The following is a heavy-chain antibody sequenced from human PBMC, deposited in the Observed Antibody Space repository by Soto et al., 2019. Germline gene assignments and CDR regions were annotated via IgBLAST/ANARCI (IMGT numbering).Heavy chain of an antibody. J-gene: IGHJ5*02. CDR2: VNSDGSST. CDR1: GFTISSHW. Sequence: PGGSLRLSCAASGFTISSHWMHWVRQAPGKGLVWVSRVNSDGSSTSYADSVKGRFIISRDNAKNTLYLQMNILRTEDTAVYYFVRSYSGTYGFFDPWGQGSLVTVSS. V-gene: IGHV3-74*01. D-gene: IGHD1-26*01. CDR3: VRSYSGTYGFFDP.